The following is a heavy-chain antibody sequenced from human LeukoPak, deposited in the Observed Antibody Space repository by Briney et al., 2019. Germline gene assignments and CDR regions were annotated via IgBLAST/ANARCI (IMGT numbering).Heavy chain of an antibody. Sequence: GGSLRLSCAASGFIFSSYGMHWVRQAPGKGLEWVSFIRYDGNNKYYGDAVRGRFTISRDNSKNTLYLQMDSLRPEDTAVYYCAKGLGNYFDHWGQGTLVTVPS. V-gene: IGHV3-30*02. D-gene: IGHD7-27*01. CDR2: IRYDGNNK. CDR1: GFIFSSYG. CDR3: AKGLGNYFDH. J-gene: IGHJ4*02.